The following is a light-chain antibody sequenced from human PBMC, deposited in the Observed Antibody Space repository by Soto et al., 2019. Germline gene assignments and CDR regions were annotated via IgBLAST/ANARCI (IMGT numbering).Light chain of an antibody. CDR2: GAS. CDR3: QQYGSTPQT. CDR1: KSVSSSY. V-gene: IGKV3-20*01. Sequence: EIVLTQSPGTLSLSPGERATLSCRASKSVSSSYLAWYQQKPGQAPRLLIYGASSMATGIPDRFSGSGSGTDFTLTISRLEPEDFAVYYCQQYGSTPQTFGQGTKLEIK. J-gene: IGKJ2*01.